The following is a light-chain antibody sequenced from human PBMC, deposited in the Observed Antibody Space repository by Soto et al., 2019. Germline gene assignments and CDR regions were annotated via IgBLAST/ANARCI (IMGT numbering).Light chain of an antibody. CDR1: QTISSW. V-gene: IGKV1-5*03. J-gene: IGKJ5*01. Sequence: DIQMTQSPSTLSGSVGDRVTITCRASQTISSWLAWYQQKPGKAPRLLIYKASNLESGVPSRFSGSGSGTDFTLTISRLEPEDFAVYYCQQYDTSAITFGQGTRLEI. CDR2: KAS. CDR3: QQYDTSAIT.